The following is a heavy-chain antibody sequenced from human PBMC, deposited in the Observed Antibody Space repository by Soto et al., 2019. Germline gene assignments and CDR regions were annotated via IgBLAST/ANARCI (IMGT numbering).Heavy chain of an antibody. CDR1: GYTFTGYY. CDR2: INPNSGGT. V-gene: IGHV1-2*04. J-gene: IGHJ4*02. D-gene: IGHD7-27*01. CDR3: AKENWANPDS. Sequence: ASVKVSCKASGYTFTGYYMHWVRQAPGQGLEWMGWINPNSGGTNYAQTFQGWVTMTRDTSISTVYMDLSRLRSDDTAVYYCAKENWANPDSWGQGTLVTVSS.